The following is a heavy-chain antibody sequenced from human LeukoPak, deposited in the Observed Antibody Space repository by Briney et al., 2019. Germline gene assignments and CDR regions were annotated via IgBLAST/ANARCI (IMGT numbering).Heavy chain of an antibody. CDR2: IYYSGST. D-gene: IGHD6-19*01. Sequence: SETLSLTCTVSGGSISSSSYYWGWIRQPPGKGLEWIGSIYYSGSTYYNPSLKSRVTISVDTSKNQFSLKLSSVTAADTAVCYCARSGYSSGWHGGDFDYWGQGTLVTVSS. CDR1: GGSISSSSYY. J-gene: IGHJ4*02. V-gene: IGHV4-39*01. CDR3: ARSGYSSGWHGGDFDY.